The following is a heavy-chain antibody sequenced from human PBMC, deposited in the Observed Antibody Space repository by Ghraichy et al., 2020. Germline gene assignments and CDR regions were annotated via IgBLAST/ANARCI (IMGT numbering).Heavy chain of an antibody. CDR3: ARDRWESLGWFDP. CDR1: GGSISSGGYY. V-gene: IGHV4-31*03. D-gene: IGHD1-26*01. Sequence: SGTLSLTCTVSGGSISSGGYYWSWIRQHPGKGLEWIGYINYSGRTYYNPSLKSRVIISIDTSNNQFSLKLSSVTVADTAVYYCARDRWESLGWFDPWGQRTLVTVSS. CDR2: INYSGRT. J-gene: IGHJ5*02.